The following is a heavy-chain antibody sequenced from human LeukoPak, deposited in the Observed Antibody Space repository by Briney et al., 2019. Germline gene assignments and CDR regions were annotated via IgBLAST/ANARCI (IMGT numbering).Heavy chain of an antibody. CDR1: GGSISSYY. D-gene: IGHD2-2*01. J-gene: IGHJ5*02. CDR3: AREATPPLPAAMLSGFHP. V-gene: IGHV4-4*07. Sequence: SETLSLTCTVSGGSISSYYWSWIRQPTGKGLEWIGRIYSSGSTDYNPSLKSRVSMSVDTSKNQFSLRLSSVTAADTAVYFCAREATPPLPAAMLSGFHPWGQGTLVTVSS. CDR2: IYSSGST.